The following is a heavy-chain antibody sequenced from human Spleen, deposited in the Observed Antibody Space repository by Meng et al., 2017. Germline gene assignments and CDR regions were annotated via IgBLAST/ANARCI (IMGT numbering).Heavy chain of an antibody. CDR2: IKQDGSEK. V-gene: IGHV3-7*01. CDR3: ARASRMSWGGGSTWKNYYYYYGMDV. Sequence: GGSLRLSCAASGFTFSSYWMSWVRQAPGKGLEWVANIKQDGSEKYYVDPVKGRFTISRDNAKNSLYLQMNSLRAEDTAVYYCARASRMSWGGGSTWKNYYYYYGMDVWGQGTTVTVSS. D-gene: IGHD4-23*01. CDR1: GFTFSSYW. J-gene: IGHJ6*02.